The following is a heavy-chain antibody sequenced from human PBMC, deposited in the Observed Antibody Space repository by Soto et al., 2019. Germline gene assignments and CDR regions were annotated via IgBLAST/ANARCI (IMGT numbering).Heavy chain of an antibody. CDR1: GFTFSSYA. J-gene: IGHJ6*02. CDR3: AKVTAATPRHYYYYGMDV. V-gene: IGHV3-23*01. D-gene: IGHD2-15*01. CDR2: ISGSGGST. Sequence: GGSLRLSCAASGFTFSSYAMSWVRQAPGKGLEWVSAISGSGGSTYYADSVKGRFTISRDNSKNTLYLQMNSLRAEDTAVYYCAKVTAATPRHYYYYGMDVWGQGTTVTVSS.